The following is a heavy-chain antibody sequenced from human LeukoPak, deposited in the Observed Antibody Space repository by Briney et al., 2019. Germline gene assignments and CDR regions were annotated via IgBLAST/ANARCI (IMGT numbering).Heavy chain of an antibody. Sequence: SETLSLTCTASGGSISSYYWSWIRQPPGKGLEWIGYIYTSGSTNYNPSLKSRVTISVDTSKNQFSLKLSSVTAADTAVYYCARRGVGARALWFDPWGQGTLVTVSS. CDR2: IYTSGST. CDR3: ARRGVGARALWFDP. D-gene: IGHD1-26*01. V-gene: IGHV4-4*09. J-gene: IGHJ5*02. CDR1: GGSISSYY.